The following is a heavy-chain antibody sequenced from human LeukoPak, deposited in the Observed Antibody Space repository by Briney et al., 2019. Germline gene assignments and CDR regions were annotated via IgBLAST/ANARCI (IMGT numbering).Heavy chain of an antibody. CDR1: GFTFDDYA. D-gene: IGHD6-6*01. CDR3: AKDRSSSLDY. J-gene: IGHJ4*02. V-gene: IGHV3-9*01. CDR2: ISWNGGSI. Sequence: PGRSLRLSCAASGFTFDDYAMHWVRQAPGKGLEWVSGISWNGGSIGYADSVKGRFTISRDNAKNSLYLQMSSLRAEDTALYYCAKDRSSSLDYWGQGTLVTVSS.